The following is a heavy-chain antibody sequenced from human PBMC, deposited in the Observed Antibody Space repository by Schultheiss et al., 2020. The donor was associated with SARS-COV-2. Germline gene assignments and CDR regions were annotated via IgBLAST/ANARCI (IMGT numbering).Heavy chain of an antibody. Sequence: SETLSLTCAVSGGSITSSNWWSWVRQPPGKGLEWIGEINHSGSTNYNPSLKSRVTISVDKSKNQFSLQLKSVTPEDTAVYYCARGGYCSGGSCYYYGMDVWGQGAQVTVSS. CDR1: GGSITSSNW. J-gene: IGHJ6*02. V-gene: IGHV4-4*02. CDR2: INHSGST. CDR3: ARGGYCSGGSCYYYGMDV. D-gene: IGHD2-15*01.